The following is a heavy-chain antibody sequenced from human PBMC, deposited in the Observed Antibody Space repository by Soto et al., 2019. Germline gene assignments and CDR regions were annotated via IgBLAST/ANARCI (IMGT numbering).Heavy chain of an antibody. Sequence: EVQLVESGGGLVQPGGSLKLSCAASGFTFSGSAMHWVRQASGKGLEWVGRIRSKANSYATAYAASVKGRFTISRDDSKNTAVLQMNSLKTEDTVVYYCTRHASYDSSGYYPGDDAFDIWGQGTMVTVSS. V-gene: IGHV3-73*01. CDR2: IRSKANSYAT. CDR1: GFTFSGSA. CDR3: TRHASYDSSGYYPGDDAFDI. D-gene: IGHD3-22*01. J-gene: IGHJ3*02.